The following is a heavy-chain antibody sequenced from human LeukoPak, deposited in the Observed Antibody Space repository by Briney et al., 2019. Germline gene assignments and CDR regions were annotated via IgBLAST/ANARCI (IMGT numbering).Heavy chain of an antibody. CDR3: ARGAPLFTYYDFWSGYYNDY. CDR1: GYTFTSYG. V-gene: IGHV1-18*01. J-gene: IGHJ4*02. D-gene: IGHD3-3*01. Sequence: ASVKVSCKASGYTFTSYGISWVRQAPGQGLKWMGWISAYNGNTNYAQMLQGRVTMTTDTSTSTAYMELRSLRSDDTAVYYCARGAPLFTYYDFWSGYYNDYWGQGTLVTVSS. CDR2: ISAYNGNT.